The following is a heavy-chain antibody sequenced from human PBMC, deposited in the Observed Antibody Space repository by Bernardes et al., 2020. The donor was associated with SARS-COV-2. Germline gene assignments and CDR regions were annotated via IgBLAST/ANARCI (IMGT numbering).Heavy chain of an antibody. D-gene: IGHD1-7*01. V-gene: IGHV4-59*01. J-gene: IGHJ4*02. CDR1: GGSISSYY. Sequence: SETLSLTCTVSGGSISSYYWSWIRQPLGKGLEWIGYIYYSGTTNFNPSLKSRVAISVDTSKNQFSLMLSSVTAADTAVYYCARGNVGNYPFDYWGQGTLVTVSS. CDR2: IYYSGTT. CDR3: ARGNVGNYPFDY.